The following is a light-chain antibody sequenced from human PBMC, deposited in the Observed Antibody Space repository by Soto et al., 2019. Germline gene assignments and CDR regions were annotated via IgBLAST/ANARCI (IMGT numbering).Light chain of an antibody. CDR3: QQFVSSLSSFT. CDR1: QSVSSSY. J-gene: IGKJ2*01. CDR2: GAS. Sequence: EIVLTQSPGTLSLSPGERATLSCRASQSVSSSYLAWYQQKPGQAPRLLIYGASSRATGIPDRFSGGGSGTDFTRTISRLEPEEFAVYYCQQFVSSLSSFTFGQGTKLEI. V-gene: IGKV3-20*01.